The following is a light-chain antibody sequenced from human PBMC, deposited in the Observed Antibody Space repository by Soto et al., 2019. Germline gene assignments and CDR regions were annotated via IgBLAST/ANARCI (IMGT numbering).Light chain of an antibody. V-gene: IGKV1-5*03. CDR2: KAS. J-gene: IGKJ1*01. CDR1: QGISSY. CDR3: QHYNSYSEA. Sequence: DIQMTQSPSTLSASVGDRVTIPCRASQGISSYLAWYQQKPGKAPKLLIYKASTLKSGVPSRFSGSGSGTEFTLTISSLQPDDFAAYYCQHYNSYSEAFGQGTKVDIK.